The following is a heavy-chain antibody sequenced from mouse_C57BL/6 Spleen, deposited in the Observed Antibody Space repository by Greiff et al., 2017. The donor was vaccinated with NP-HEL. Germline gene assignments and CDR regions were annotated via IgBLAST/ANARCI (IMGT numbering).Heavy chain of an antibody. CDR2: IRNKANGYTT. Sequence: EVKLMESGGGLVQPGGSLSLSCAASGFTFTDYYMSWVRQPPGKALEWLGFIRNKANGYTTEYSASVKGRFTISRDNSQSILYLQMNALRAEDSATYYCARYDGYQGYFDYWGQGTTLTVSS. CDR1: GFTFTDYY. CDR3: ARYDGYQGYFDY. D-gene: IGHD2-14*01. V-gene: IGHV7-3*01. J-gene: IGHJ2*01.